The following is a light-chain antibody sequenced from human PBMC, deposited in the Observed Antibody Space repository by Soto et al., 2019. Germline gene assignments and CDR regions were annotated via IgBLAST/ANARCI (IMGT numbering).Light chain of an antibody. V-gene: IGKV3-15*01. Sequence: TQSPSSLSASVGDRVPISCRASQTVSSNLAWYQQKPGQAPRLLIYGASTRATGIPARFSGSGSGTEFTLTISSLQSEDFAVYYCQQYNNWPITFGQGTRLEI. CDR1: QTVSSN. CDR2: GAS. CDR3: QQYNNWPIT. J-gene: IGKJ5*01.